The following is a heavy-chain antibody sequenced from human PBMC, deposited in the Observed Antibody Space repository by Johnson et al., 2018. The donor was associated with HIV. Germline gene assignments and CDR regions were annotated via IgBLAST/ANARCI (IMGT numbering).Heavy chain of an antibody. D-gene: IGHD7-27*01. V-gene: IGHV3-30-3*01. J-gene: IGHJ3*01. CDR3: APLGDAFDV. Sequence: QVQLVESGGGVVQPGRSLRLSCAASGFTFSSYAMHWVRQAPGKGLEWVAVISYDGSNKYYADSVKGRFTISRDNSKNSLYLQMNSLRDEDTAVYYCAPLGDAFDVWGQGTMVTVAS. CDR2: ISYDGSNK. CDR1: GFTFSSYA.